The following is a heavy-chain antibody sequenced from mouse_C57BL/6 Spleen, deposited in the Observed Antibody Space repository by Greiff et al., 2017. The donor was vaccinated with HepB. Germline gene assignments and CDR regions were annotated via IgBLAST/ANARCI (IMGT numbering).Heavy chain of an antibody. CDR2: IDPSDSYT. D-gene: IGHD1-1*01. V-gene: IGHV1-59*01. J-gene: IGHJ1*03. CDR1: GYTFTSYW. Sequence: QVQLQQPGAELVRPGTSVKLSCKASGYTFTSYWMHWVKQRPGQGFEWIGVIDPSDSYTNYNQKFKGKATLTVDTSSSTAYMQLSSLTSEDSAVYYCAPSYYGSSYWYFDVWGTGTTVTVSS. CDR3: APSYYGSSYWYFDV.